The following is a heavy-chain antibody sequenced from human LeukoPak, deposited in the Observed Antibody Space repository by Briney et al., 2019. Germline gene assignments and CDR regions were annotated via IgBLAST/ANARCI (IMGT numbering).Heavy chain of an antibody. Sequence: GGSLRLSCAAAGFTFSSHSMNWVRQAPGKGLEWVSYIISSSSTIYYADSVKGRFTISRDNAKNSLYLQMNSLRAEDTAVYYCARGAYYYEDWGQGTLVTVSS. CDR3: ARGAYYYED. V-gene: IGHV3-48*01. J-gene: IGHJ4*02. CDR2: IISSSSTI. CDR1: GFTFSSHS. D-gene: IGHD3-22*01.